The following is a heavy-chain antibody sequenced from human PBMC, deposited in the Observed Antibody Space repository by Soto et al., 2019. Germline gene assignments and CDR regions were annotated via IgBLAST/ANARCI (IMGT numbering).Heavy chain of an antibody. CDR1: GGTFSSYA. V-gene: IGHV1-69*13. D-gene: IGHD4-17*01. CDR3: ARGYDYGDYVSSWFDP. Sequence: SVKVSCEASGGTFSSYAISWVRQAPGQGLEWMGGIIPIFGTANYAQKFQGRVTITADESTSTAYMELSSPRSEDTAVYYCARGYDYGDYVSSWFDPWGQGTLVTVSS. J-gene: IGHJ5*02. CDR2: IIPIFGTA.